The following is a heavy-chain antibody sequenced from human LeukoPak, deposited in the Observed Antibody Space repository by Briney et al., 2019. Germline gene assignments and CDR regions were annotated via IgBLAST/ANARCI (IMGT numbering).Heavy chain of an antibody. V-gene: IGHV6-1*01. D-gene: IGHD6-19*01. CDR1: GDSVSSNSAA. CDR2: TYYRSKWYN. J-gene: IGHJ4*02. CDR3: AKDYPAYSSGWYVFDY. Sequence: SQTLSLTCAISGDSVSSNSAAWNWIRQSPSRGLEWLGRTYYRSKWYNDYAVSVKSRITINPDTSKNQFSLQLNSVTPEDTAVYYCAKDYPAYSSGWYVFDYWGQGTLVTVSS.